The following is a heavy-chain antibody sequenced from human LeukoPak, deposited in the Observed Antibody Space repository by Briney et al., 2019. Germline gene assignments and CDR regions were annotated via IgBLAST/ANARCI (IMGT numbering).Heavy chain of an antibody. CDR1: GGSISSYY. CDR3: ASSPAAHRDFDY. J-gene: IGHJ4*02. CDR2: IYYRGST. D-gene: IGHD2-15*01. Sequence: SETLSLTCTVSGGSISSYYWSWIRQPPGKGLEWIGYIYYRGSTNYNPSLKSRVTISVDTSKNQFSLKLSSVTAADTAVYYCASSPAAHRDFDYWGQGTLVTVSS. V-gene: IGHV4-59*01.